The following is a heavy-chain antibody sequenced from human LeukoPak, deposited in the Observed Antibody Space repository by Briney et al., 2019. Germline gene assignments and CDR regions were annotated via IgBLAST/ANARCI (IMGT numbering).Heavy chain of an antibody. CDR2: ISGRGGST. J-gene: IGHJ4*02. D-gene: IGHD3-10*01. CDR3: VGSGSYSTYNHAITLYYFDY. Sequence: GGSLRLSCAASGFTFTSYAINWVRQAPGKGLEWVSAISGRGGSTYYADSVKGRFTISRDNSKNTLYLQMNSLRAEDTAVYHCVGSGSYSTYNHAITLYYFDYWGQGTLVTVSA. CDR1: GFTFTSYA. V-gene: IGHV3-23*01.